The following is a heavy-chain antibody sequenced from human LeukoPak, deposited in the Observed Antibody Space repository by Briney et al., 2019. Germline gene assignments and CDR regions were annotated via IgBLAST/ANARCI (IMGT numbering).Heavy chain of an antibody. CDR1: GFTFRNYW. J-gene: IGHJ4*02. CDR3: ARHPNSNWDY. D-gene: IGHD6-13*01. V-gene: IGHV3-7*03. CDR2: INEGGNEK. Sequence: GGSLRLSCAASGFTFRNYWMSWVRQVPGKGLEWVVNINEGGNEKNYVDSVKGRFTASRDNAQNSLYLQMNSLRVEDTAVYYCARHPNSNWDYWGQGILVTLSS.